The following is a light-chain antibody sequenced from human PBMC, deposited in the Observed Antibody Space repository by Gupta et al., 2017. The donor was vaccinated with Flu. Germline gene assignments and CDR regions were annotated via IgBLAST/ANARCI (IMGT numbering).Light chain of an antibody. CDR1: NLGSKS. V-gene: IGLV3-21*02. CDR3: QVWEATSDHQAV. Sequence: SSVLPQPPSVSVAPGQTASLTCGGMNLGSKSVHWYQQKPGQAPVVVVYDDGDRHSGIPERFSGSHSGNTATLTVSRVEAGDEADYYGQVWEATSDHQAVFGGGTKLSVL. CDR2: DDG. J-gene: IGLJ3*02.